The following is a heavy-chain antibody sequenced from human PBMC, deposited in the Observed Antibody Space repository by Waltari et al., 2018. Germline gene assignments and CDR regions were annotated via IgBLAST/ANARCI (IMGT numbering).Heavy chain of an antibody. J-gene: IGHJ4*02. D-gene: IGHD4-17*01. Sequence: QVQLQESGPGLVKPSETLSLTCTVSGGSISSYYWSWIRQPPGKGLEWIGYIYYGGSTNYNPSLKSRVTISVDTSKNQFSLKLSSVTAADTAVYYCARGPTVSLDYWGQGTLVTVSS. CDR1: GGSISSYY. CDR3: ARGPTVSLDY. V-gene: IGHV4-59*01. CDR2: IYYGGST.